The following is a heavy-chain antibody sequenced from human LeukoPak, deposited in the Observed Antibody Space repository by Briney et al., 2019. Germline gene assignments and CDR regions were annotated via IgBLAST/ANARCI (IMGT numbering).Heavy chain of an antibody. J-gene: IGHJ4*02. CDR3: AKGWYYFDY. V-gene: IGHV3-21*01. D-gene: IGHD6-13*01. CDR1: GFTFSSYN. CDR2: ISSSSSYI. Sequence: PGGSLRLSCAASGFTFSSYNMNWVRQAPGKGLEWVSSISSSSSYIYYADSVRGRFTISRDNAKNSLYLQMNTLRAEDTAVYYCAKGWYYFDYWGQGSLVTVSS.